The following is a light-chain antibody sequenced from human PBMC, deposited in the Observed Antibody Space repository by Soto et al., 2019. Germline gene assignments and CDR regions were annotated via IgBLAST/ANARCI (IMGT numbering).Light chain of an antibody. CDR2: KAS. Sequence: DIQMTQSPSTLSGSVGDTVTITCRASQTISSWLAWYQQKPGKAPKLLIYKASTLKSGVPSRFSGSGSGTEFTLTISSLQPDDFATYYCQQYNSYWTFGQGTKVDI. CDR1: QTISSW. V-gene: IGKV1-5*03. CDR3: QQYNSYWT. J-gene: IGKJ1*01.